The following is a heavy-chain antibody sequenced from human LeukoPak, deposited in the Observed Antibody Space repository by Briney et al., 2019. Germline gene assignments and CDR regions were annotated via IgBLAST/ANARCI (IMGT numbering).Heavy chain of an antibody. CDR3: ARGEYELVGDY. D-gene: IGHD6-13*01. V-gene: IGHV1-18*01. CDR1: GYTFTSYA. J-gene: IGHJ4*02. CDR2: ISPYNGNT. Sequence: ASVKVSCKASGYTFTSYAMNWVRQAPGQGLEWMGWISPYNGNTNYAQKLQGRVTLTTDISTSTAYMEVRSLRSDDTAVYYCARGEYELVGDYWGQGTLVTVSS.